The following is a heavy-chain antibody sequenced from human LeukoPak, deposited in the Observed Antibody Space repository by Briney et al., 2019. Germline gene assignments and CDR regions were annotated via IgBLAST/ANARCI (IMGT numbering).Heavy chain of an antibody. V-gene: IGHV3-23*01. D-gene: IGHD6-13*01. CDR3: ARVVGLTGYSSTWYSGYYYYMDV. CDR1: GFTFSSYA. J-gene: IGHJ6*03. CDR2: ISGSGGST. Sequence: GGSLRLSCAASGFTFSSYAMSWVRQAPGKGLEWVSAISGSGGSTYYADSVKGRFTISRDSSKNTLYLQMNSLRAEDTAVYYCARVVGLTGYSSTWYSGYYYYMDVWGKGTTVTISS.